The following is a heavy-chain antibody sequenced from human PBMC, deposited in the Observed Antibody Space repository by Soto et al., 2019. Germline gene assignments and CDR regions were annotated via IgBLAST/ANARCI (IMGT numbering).Heavy chain of an antibody. D-gene: IGHD1-26*01. J-gene: IGHJ4*02. Sequence: QVQLVQSGAEVKKPGASVKVSCKPSGYTFTTYFLHWVRQAPGQGLEWMGIINPSDGSTTYAQSFQGRVTMTRDTSTSTAYMELSSLRSEDTAVYYCARVPTGQGDYDYWGQGTLVTVSS. CDR2: INPSDGST. CDR3: ARVPTGQGDYDY. V-gene: IGHV1-46*01. CDR1: GYTFTTYF.